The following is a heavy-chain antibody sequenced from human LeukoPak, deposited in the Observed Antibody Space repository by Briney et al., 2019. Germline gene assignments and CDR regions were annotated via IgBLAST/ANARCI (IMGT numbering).Heavy chain of an antibody. J-gene: IGHJ4*02. CDR2: MFYSGST. V-gene: IGHV4-39*07. CDR1: GGSINNSSYY. Sequence: PSQTLSLTCAVSGGSINNSSYYWGWIRQPPGKGLEWIGSMFYSGSTYYNPSLKSRVTISVDRSKNQFSLKLSSATAADTAVYYCARGRRDYDFWSGSAGWLGDYWGQGTLVTVSS. CDR3: ARGRRDYDFWSGSAGWLGDY. D-gene: IGHD3-3*01.